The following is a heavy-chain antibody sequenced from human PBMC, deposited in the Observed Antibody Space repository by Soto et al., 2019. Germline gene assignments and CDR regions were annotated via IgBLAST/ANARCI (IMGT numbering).Heavy chain of an antibody. J-gene: IGHJ6*02. CDR2: ISKSSSTI. CDR3: ARESEWLVDGMDV. V-gene: IGHV3-48*02. Sequence: EVQLVESGGGLVQPGGSLRLSCAASGFTFSSNHMNWVRQAPGKGLEWVSYISKSSSTIYYADSVKGRFTISRDNAKNSLYLQMNSLRYADTAVYHCARESEWLVDGMDVWGQGTTVTVSS. D-gene: IGHD6-19*01. CDR1: GFTFSSNH.